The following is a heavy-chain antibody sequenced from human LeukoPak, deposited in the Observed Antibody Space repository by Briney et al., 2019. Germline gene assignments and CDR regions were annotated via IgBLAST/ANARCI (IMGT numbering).Heavy chain of an antibody. J-gene: IGHJ6*03. CDR2: INGNGAAT. CDR1: GFTFNNYA. Sequence: GGSLRLSCVASGFTFNNYAMHWVRQAPGKGLEWVSTINGNGAATYYADSFKGRFLISRDDSKSTVYLRMNKLRVEDSGLYYCANGLAASGNFLLRDYYYFIDVWGKGTTVFVS. D-gene: IGHD1-26*01. CDR3: ANGLAASGNFLLRDYYYFIDV. V-gene: IGHV3-23*01.